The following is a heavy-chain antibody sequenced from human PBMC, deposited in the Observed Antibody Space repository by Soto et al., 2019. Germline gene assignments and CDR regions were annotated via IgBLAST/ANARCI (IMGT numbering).Heavy chain of an antibody. CDR1: GFTFSSYL. CDR3: ARDPSGALPGFDY. D-gene: IGHD3-3*01. CDR2: ISGSSSYI. J-gene: IGHJ4*02. Sequence: EVQLVESGGGLVKPGGSLRLSCAASGFTFSSYLMNWVRQAPGKGLEWVSAISGSSSYIYYTDSVRGRFTISRDNAMNSVYLQMNSLRVEDTAVYYCARDPSGALPGFDYWGQGILVTVSS. V-gene: IGHV3-21*02.